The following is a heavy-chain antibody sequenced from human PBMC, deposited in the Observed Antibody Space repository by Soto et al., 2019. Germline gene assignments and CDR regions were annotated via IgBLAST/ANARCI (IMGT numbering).Heavy chain of an antibody. CDR3: ARRNPSSPYFDY. J-gene: IGHJ4*02. V-gene: IGHV4-39*01. CDR2: IYHTGTT. Sequence: PSETLSLTCTVSGDSISSSSYFWVLIRQPPGKGLEWIGSIYHTGTTYYNPSLKSPVIMSVDTSKNQFSLELNSVTAADTAVYYCARRNPSSPYFDYWGRGTLVTVSS. CDR1: GDSISSSSYF. D-gene: IGHD4-4*01.